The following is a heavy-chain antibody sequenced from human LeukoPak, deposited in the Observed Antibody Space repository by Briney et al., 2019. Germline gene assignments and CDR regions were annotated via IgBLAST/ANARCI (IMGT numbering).Heavy chain of an antibody. CDR1: GYTFTGYY. CDR3: ARETMVRGAHDY. Sequence: ASVKVSCKASGYTFTGYYMHWVRQTPGQGLEWMGWINPNSGGTNYAQKFQGRVTMTRDTSISTAYMELSRLRSDDTAVYYCARETMVRGAHDYWGQGTLVTVSS. J-gene: IGHJ4*02. V-gene: IGHV1-2*02. CDR2: INPNSGGT. D-gene: IGHD3-10*01.